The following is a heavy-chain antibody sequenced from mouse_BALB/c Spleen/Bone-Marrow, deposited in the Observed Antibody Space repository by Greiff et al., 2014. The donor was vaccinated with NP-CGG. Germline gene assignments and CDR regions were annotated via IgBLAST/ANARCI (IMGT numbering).Heavy chain of an antibody. J-gene: IGHJ2*01. D-gene: IGHD2-3*01. CDR1: GYTFTSYW. CDR3: ARWLLPFDY. Sequence: LQESGAELARPGASVKLSCKASGYTFTSYWMQWVKQRPGQGLEWIGAICPGDGDTRYTQKFKGKATLTADKSSSTAYMQLSSLASEDSAVYYCARWLLPFDYWGQGTTLTVSS. CDR2: ICPGDGDT. V-gene: IGHV1-87*01.